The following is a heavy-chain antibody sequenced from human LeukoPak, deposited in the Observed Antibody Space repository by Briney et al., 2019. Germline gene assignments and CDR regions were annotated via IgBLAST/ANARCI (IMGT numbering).Heavy chain of an antibody. J-gene: IGHJ2*01. CDR3: ARGQYHLLYWYFDL. CDR2: IYSSGST. D-gene: IGHD2-2*01. CDR1: GGSISSYY. Sequence: SETLSLTCTVSGGSISSYYWSWIGQPAGKGLEWIGRIYSSGSTNYNPSLKSRVTMSVDTSKNQFSLKLSSVTAADTAVYYCARGQYHLLYWYFDLWGRGTLVTVSS. V-gene: IGHV4-4*07.